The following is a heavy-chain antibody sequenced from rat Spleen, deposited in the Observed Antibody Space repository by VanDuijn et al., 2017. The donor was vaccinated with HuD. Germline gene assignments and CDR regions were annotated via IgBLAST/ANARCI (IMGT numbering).Heavy chain of an antibody. V-gene: IGHV5-35*01. CDR3: SRRGPNYGGPPGDWFAY. CDR2: ITPDGSRT. Sequence: EVQLVETGGGLVQPGRSLKLSCVASGFTFSSYWLNWIRQAPGKGLEWVASITPDGSRTYYPDTVKGRLVISKDNAKNTGYLQMNNLRSEDTAMYYCSRRGPNYGGPPGDWFAYWGQGTLVTVSS. CDR1: GFTFSSYW. D-gene: IGHD1-11*01. J-gene: IGHJ3*01.